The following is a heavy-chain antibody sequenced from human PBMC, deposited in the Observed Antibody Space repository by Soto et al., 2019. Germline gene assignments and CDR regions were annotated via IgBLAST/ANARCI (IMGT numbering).Heavy chain of an antibody. V-gene: IGHV5-51*01. CDR2: IYPGDSDT. D-gene: IGHD6-19*01. Sequence: PGESLKISCKGSGYSFTSYWIGWVRQMPGKGLEWMGIIYPGDSDTRYSPSFQGQVTISADKSISTAYLQWSSLKASDTAMYYCARPISSGRIPHHYGMAVWGQGTTVPVSS. CDR3: ARPISSGRIPHHYGMAV. J-gene: IGHJ6*02. CDR1: GYSFTSYW.